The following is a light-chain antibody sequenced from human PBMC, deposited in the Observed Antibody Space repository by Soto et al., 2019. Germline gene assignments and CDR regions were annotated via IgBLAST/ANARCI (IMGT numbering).Light chain of an antibody. CDR1: QSISSW. V-gene: IGKV1-5*03. J-gene: IGKJ4*01. CDR3: QQYDSFSLT. CDR2: EAS. Sequence: DIQMTQSPSTLSASVGDRVTITCRASQSISSWLAWYQQKPGKAPKLLIQEASSLESGVPSRFSGSGSGTEFPLTISSLQPDDFATYYCQQYDSFSLTFGGGTKVEIK.